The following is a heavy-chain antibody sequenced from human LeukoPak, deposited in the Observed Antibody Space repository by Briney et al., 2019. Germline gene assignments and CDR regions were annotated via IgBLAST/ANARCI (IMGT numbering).Heavy chain of an antibody. J-gene: IGHJ5*02. CDR1: GYTFTNYG. CDR3: VRDYFCSGGTCDDCFDP. D-gene: IGHD2-15*01. Sequence: ASVKVSCKASGYTFTNYGISWVRQAPGQGLEWMAWTSTYDHGTNYAQKFRGRVTMTTDTSTSTAYMELRSLGSDDTAVYYCVRDYFCSGGTCDDCFDPWGQGTLVTVSS. V-gene: IGHV1-18*01. CDR2: TSTYDHGT.